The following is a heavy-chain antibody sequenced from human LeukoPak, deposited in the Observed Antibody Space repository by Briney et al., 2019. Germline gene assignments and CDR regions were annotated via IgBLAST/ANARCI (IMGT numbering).Heavy chain of an antibody. J-gene: IGHJ3*02. CDR1: GFSLSTSGMC. Sequence: SGPALVKPTQTLTLTCTFSGFSLSTSGMCVSWIRQPPGKALEWLARIDWDDDKYYSTSLKTRLTISTDTSKNQVVLTMTNMDPVDTATYYCAHRNPVYDFWSGYLDAFDIWGQGTMVTVSS. D-gene: IGHD3-3*01. CDR2: IDWDDDK. V-gene: IGHV2-70*12. CDR3: AHRNPVYDFWSGYLDAFDI.